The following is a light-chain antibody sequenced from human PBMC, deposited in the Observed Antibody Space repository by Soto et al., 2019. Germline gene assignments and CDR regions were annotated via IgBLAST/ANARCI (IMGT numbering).Light chain of an antibody. CDR1: QALSNY. V-gene: IGKV1-9*01. CDR3: QQLSRYPLT. CDR2: SAS. Sequence: EIQLTQSPSVLSTSAGETATITCRASQALSNYLAWYQQKPGKAPDLLIYSASTLQSGVPSRFSGSGSETEFSLTIRALQPEDFATYYCQQLSRYPLTFGGGTKVDIK. J-gene: IGKJ4*01.